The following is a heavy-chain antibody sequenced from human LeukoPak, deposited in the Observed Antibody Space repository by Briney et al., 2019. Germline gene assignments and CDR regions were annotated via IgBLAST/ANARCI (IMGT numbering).Heavy chain of an antibody. J-gene: IGHJ2*01. D-gene: IGHD2-15*01. CDR1: GYSISSGYY. Sequence: SETLSLTCTVSGYSISSGYYWGWIRQPPGKGLEWIGSIYHSGSTYYNPSLKSRVTISVDTSKNQFSLKLSSVTAADTAVYYCARVVVAATTPFWYFDLWGRGTLVTVSS. CDR3: ARVVVAATTPFWYFDL. V-gene: IGHV4-38-2*02. CDR2: IYHSGST.